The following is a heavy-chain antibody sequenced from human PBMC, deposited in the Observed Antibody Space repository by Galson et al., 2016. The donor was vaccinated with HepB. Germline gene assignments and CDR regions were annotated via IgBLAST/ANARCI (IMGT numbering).Heavy chain of an antibody. V-gene: IGHV5-10-1*01. J-gene: IGHJ6*02. Sequence: QSGAEVKKPGESLRISCKDSGYSFSTYWIIWVRQMPGKGLEWMGRIDPSDSYTNYSPSFQGHVTLSADKSISTAYLQWSSLKASDTGIYYCARQGSSAGELYYYYGMDVWGQGTTVTVSS. CDR3: ARQGSSAGELYYYYGMDV. CDR1: GYSFSTYW. D-gene: IGHD2-15*01. CDR2: IDPSDSYT.